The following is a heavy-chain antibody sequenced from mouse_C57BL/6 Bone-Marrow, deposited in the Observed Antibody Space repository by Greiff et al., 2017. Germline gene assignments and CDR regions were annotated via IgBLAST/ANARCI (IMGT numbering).Heavy chain of an antibody. CDR3: ARRGHPYYFDY. J-gene: IGHJ2*01. Sequence: QVQLKQSGPELVKPGASVKISCKASGYSFTSYYIHWVKQRPGQGLEWIGWIYPGSGNTKYNEKFKGKATLTADTSSSTAYMQLSSLTSEDSAVYYGARRGHPYYFDYWGQGTTLTVSS. D-gene: IGHD3-3*01. CDR2: IYPGSGNT. CDR1: GYSFTSYY. V-gene: IGHV1-66*01.